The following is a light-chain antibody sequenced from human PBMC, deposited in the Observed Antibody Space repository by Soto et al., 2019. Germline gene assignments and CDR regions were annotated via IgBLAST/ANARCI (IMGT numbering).Light chain of an antibody. V-gene: IGLV2-14*01. CDR3: TTYTTTGSSI. Sequence: QSALTQPASVSGSPGQSITITCSGTTDDVGSTDSVSWYQHHPGEAPRLVIYEVKNRPSGVPGRFSGSKSVNTASLSISGLQPDDEADYYCTTYTTTGSSIFGSGTKLTVL. J-gene: IGLJ1*01. CDR1: TDDVGSTDS. CDR2: EVK.